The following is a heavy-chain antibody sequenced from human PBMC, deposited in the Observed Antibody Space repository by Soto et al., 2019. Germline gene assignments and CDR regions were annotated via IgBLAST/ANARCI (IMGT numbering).Heavy chain of an antibody. J-gene: IGHJ4*02. CDR2: ISSSGSTI. Sequence: EVQLVESGGGLVQPGGSLRLSCAASGFTFSSYEMNWVRQAPGKGLEWVSYISSSGSTIYYADSVKGRFTISRDNAKNSLYLQMNSLRAEDTAVYYCARAPGGYCSGGSCSNFDYWGQGTLVTVSS. CDR3: ARAPGGYCSGGSCSNFDY. V-gene: IGHV3-48*03. CDR1: GFTFSSYE. D-gene: IGHD2-15*01.